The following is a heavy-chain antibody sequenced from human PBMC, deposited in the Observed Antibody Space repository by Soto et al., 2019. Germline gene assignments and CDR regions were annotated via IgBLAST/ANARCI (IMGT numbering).Heavy chain of an antibody. J-gene: IGHJ4*02. Sequence: PSETLSLTCTVSGGSISSSSYYWGWIRQPPGKGLEWIGSIYYSGSTYYNPSLKSRVTISVDTSKNQFSLKLSSVTAADTAVYYCARDPLNYYGSGSYYNVGGYWGQGTLVTVSS. CDR1: GGSISSSSYY. CDR2: IYYSGST. CDR3: ARDPLNYYGSGSYYNVGGY. D-gene: IGHD3-10*01. V-gene: IGHV4-39*02.